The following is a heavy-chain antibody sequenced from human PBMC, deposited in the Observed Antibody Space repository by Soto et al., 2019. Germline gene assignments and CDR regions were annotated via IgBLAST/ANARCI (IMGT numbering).Heavy chain of an antibody. CDR3: ARGGVSTRTFDY. V-gene: IGHV5-51*01. CDR2: IYPSDSDT. J-gene: IGHJ4*02. CDR1: GYIFSTYW. D-gene: IGHD3-3*01. Sequence: SGESLKISCQGSGYIFSTYWIAWVRQMPGKGLELMGIIYPSDSDTRYRPSFQGQVTISADKSISSAYLQWSSLRASDTAMYYCARGGVSTRTFDYWGQGTPVTVSS.